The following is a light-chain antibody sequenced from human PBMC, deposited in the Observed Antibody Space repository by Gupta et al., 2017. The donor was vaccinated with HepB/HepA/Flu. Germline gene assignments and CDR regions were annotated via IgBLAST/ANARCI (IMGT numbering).Light chain of an antibody. CDR1: SSNIGSNY. CDR2: RKN. J-gene: IGLJ3*02. V-gene: IGLV1-47*01. CDR3: AAWDDSLSGWV. Sequence: SALTQPPSASGTPGQSVTTPCSGSSSNIGSNYVYWYQQLRGTAPKLLIYRKNQRPSGVPDRFSGSKSGTSASLAISGLRSEDEADYYCAAWDDSLSGWVFGGGTKLTVL.